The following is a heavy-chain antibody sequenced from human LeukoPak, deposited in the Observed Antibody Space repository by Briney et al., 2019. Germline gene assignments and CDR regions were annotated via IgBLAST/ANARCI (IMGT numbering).Heavy chain of an antibody. Sequence: PSGTLSLTCAVSGGSISSTNWWSWVRQPPGQGLEWIGEIYHSGSTNYNPSLKSRVTISVDKSKDQFSLKLSSVTAADTAVYYCARGASYYGSGSYYRDWGQGTLVTVSS. D-gene: IGHD3-10*01. V-gene: IGHV4-4*02. CDR3: ARGASYYGSGSYYRD. CDR1: GGSISSTNW. J-gene: IGHJ4*02. CDR2: IYHSGST.